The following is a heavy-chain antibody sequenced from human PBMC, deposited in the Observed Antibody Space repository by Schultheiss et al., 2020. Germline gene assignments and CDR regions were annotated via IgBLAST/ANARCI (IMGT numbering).Heavy chain of an antibody. CDR2: IYYSGST. D-gene: IGHD3-16*02. V-gene: IGHV4-30-4*01. CDR3: ARVILHDYVWGSYRSFDY. CDR1: GGSISSGDYY. Sequence: SATLSLTCTVSGGSISSGDYYWSWIRQPPGKGLEWIGYIYYSGSTNYNPSLKSRVTISVDTSKNQFSLKLSSVTAADTAVYYCARVILHDYVWGSYRSFDYWGQGTQVTVSS. J-gene: IGHJ4*02.